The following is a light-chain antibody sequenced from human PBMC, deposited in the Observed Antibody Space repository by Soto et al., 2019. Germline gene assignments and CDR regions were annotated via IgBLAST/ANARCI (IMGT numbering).Light chain of an antibody. CDR2: GAS. CDR3: QQYNNWPPWT. CDR1: QSVSSSY. Sequence: EIVWTQSPGTLSLSPGERYTRSCLASQSVSSSYLAWYQHKPGRAPRLLIDGASNRATGIPARFSGSGSGTDFTLTISSLQSEDFAVYYCQQYNNWPPWTVGQGTKVDIK. V-gene: IGKV3-20*01. J-gene: IGKJ1*01.